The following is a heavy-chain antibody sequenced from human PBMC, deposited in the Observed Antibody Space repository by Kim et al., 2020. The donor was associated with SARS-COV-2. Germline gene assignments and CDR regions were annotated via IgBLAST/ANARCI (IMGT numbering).Heavy chain of an antibody. D-gene: IGHD3-16*02. CDR2: IYYSGST. CDR3: ARGDGPMITFGGVIVSL. V-gene: IGHV4-31*03. Sequence: SETLSLTCTVSGGSISSGGYYWSWIRQHPGKGLEWIGYIYYSGSTYYNPSLKSRVTISVDTSKNQFSLKLSSVTAADTAVYYCARGDGPMITFGGVIVSLWGQGTLVTVSS. CDR1: GGSISSGGYY. J-gene: IGHJ4*02.